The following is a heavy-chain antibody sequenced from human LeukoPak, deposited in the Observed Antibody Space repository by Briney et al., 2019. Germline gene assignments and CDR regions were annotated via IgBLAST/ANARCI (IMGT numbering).Heavy chain of an antibody. Sequence: GGSLRLSCAASGFTVGSNYMTWVRQAPGKGLEWVALVYGDDYTFYSDSVEGRFTVSRDRSKYTVYLRLNSLRPEDTAVYFCARGQSLVPSPIYYHYMDVCGTGTTVTVSS. D-gene: IGHD1-26*01. CDR3: ARGQSLVPSPIYYHYMDV. V-gene: IGHV3-53*01. CDR1: GFTVGSNY. CDR2: VYGDDYT. J-gene: IGHJ6*03.